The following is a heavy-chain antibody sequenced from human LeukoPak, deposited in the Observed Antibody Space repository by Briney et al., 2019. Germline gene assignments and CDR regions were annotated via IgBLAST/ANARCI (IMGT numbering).Heavy chain of an antibody. D-gene: IGHD6-13*01. CDR2: MNPNSSNT. CDR1: GYTFTSYD. J-gene: IGHJ5*02. CDR3: ARDRAAAGKNWFDP. V-gene: IGHV1-8*03. Sequence: ASVKVSCKASGYTFTSYDINWVRQATGQGLEWMGWMNPNSSNTGYAQKFQGRVTITRNTSISTAYMELSSLRSEDTSVYYCARDRAAAGKNWFDPWGQGTLVTVSS.